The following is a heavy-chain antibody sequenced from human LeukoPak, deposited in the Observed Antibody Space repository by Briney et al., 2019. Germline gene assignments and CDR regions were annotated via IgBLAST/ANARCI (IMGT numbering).Heavy chain of an antibody. V-gene: IGHV3-21*04. CDR2: ISSSSSYI. J-gene: IGHJ3*02. D-gene: IGHD3-3*01. CDR1: GFTFSSYS. Sequence: PGGSLRLSCAASGFTFSSYSMNWVRQAPGKGLEWVSSISSSSSYIYYADSVKGRFTISRDNAKNSLDLQMESLRAEDTAVYYCAKDTGSPADAITMEDNAFDIWGQGTMVTVSS. CDR3: AKDTGSPADAITMEDNAFDI.